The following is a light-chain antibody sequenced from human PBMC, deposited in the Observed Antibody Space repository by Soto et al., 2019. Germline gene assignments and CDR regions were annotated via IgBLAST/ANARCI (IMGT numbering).Light chain of an antibody. V-gene: IGLV2-23*01. CDR2: EGT. CDR3: CAYAGTSVWV. Sequence: QSALTQPASVSGSPGQSITISCTGTSSDVGTYKFVSWYQQHPGKVPTLMIHEGTKLPSGVSNRFSGSRSVNTATLTISGLQPEDEANYYCCAYAGTSVWVFGGGTKLTVL. J-gene: IGLJ3*02. CDR1: SSDVGTYKF.